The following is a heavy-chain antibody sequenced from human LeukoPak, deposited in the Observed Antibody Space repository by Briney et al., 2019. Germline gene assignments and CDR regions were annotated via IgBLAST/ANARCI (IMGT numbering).Heavy chain of an antibody. CDR3: AALEDYGDYELVH. D-gene: IGHD4-17*01. CDR2: FDPEDGET. CDR1: VYTLTELS. Sequence: ASVKVSCKVSVYTLTELSMHWVRQAPGKGLEWVGGFDPEDGETIYAQKFQGRVTMTEDTSTDTAYMELSSLRSEDTAVYYCAALEDYGDYELVHWGQGTLVTVSS. V-gene: IGHV1-24*01. J-gene: IGHJ4*02.